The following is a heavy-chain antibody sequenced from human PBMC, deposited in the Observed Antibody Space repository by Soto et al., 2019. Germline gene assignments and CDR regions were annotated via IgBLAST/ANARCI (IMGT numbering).Heavy chain of an antibody. D-gene: IGHD3-10*01. CDR2: IYWDDDK. J-gene: IGHJ4*02. V-gene: IGHV2-5*05. CDR3: AHHSITMVRGVPYFDY. Sequence: QITLKESGPTLVKPTQTLTLTCTFSGFSLSTSGVGVGWIRQPPGKALEWLALIYWDDDKLYGPSLKSRLTITKDTSKNQVVLTMTNMDPVDTATYYCAHHSITMVRGVPYFDYWGQGTLVTVSS. CDR1: GFSLSTSGVG.